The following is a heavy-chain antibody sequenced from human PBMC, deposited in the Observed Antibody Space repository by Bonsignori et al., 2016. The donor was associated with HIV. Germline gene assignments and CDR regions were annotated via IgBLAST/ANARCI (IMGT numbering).Heavy chain of an antibody. Sequence: SQTLSLTCAVYGGSFSGYYWSWIRQPPGKGLEWIGEINHSGNTNYNPSLKSRVTISVDTSKNQFSLKLSSVTAADTAVYYCARRRDYGDRRYYYMDVWGKGTTVTVSS. CDR2: INHSGNT. CDR1: GGSFSGYY. V-gene: IGHV4-34*01. D-gene: IGHD4-17*01. CDR3: ARRRDYGDRRYYYMDV. J-gene: IGHJ6*03.